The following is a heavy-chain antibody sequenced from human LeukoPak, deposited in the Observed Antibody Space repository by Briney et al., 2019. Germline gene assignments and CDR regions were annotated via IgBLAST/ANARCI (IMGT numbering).Heavy chain of an antibody. CDR1: GYTLTELS. J-gene: IGHJ4*02. Sequence: ASVKVSCKVSGYTLTELSIHWVRQAPGKGLEWVGGFDPEDGETIYAQKFQGRVTMTEDTSTDTAYMELSSLRSEDTAVYYCATSRGVGYYFDYWGQGTLVTVSS. CDR2: FDPEDGET. CDR3: ATSRGVGYYFDY. D-gene: IGHD3-10*01. V-gene: IGHV1-24*01.